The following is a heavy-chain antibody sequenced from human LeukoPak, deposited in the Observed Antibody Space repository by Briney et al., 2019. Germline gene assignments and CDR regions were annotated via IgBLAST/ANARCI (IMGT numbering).Heavy chain of an antibody. D-gene: IGHD3-22*01. J-gene: IGHJ4*02. CDR1: GFTVSSNY. Sequence: PGGSLRLSCAASGFTVSSNYMSWVRQAPGKGLEWVSVIYSGGSTYYADSVKGRFTISRDNSKNTLYLRMNSLRAEDTAVYYCATRSYYYDSSGYCYWGQGTLVTVSS. CDR3: ATRSYYYDSSGYCY. CDR2: IYSGGST. V-gene: IGHV3-53*01.